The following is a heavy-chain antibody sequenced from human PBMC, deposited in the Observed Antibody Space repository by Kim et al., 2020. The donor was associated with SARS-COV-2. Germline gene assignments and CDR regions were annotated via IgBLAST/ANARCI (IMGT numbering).Heavy chain of an antibody. CDR1: GYSFDNHY. V-gene: IGHV4-59*08. Sequence: SETLSLTCTVSGYSFDNHYWNWIRQPPGKGLEWIGNIFYKGTTSYNPSQKSRVTMSIEPSKRQFSLRLSSVTAADTAVYYCAGSWGKNWFDPWGQGTLVTVSA. CDR3: AGSWGKNWFDP. D-gene: IGHD1-26*01. CDR2: IFYKGTT. J-gene: IGHJ5*02.